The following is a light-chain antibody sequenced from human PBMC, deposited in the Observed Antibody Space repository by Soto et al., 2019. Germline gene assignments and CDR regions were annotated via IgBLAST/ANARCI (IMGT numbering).Light chain of an antibody. V-gene: IGLV2-14*01. CDR3: SSYTSSSTYV. CDR2: DVS. Sequence: QSALTQPASVSGSPGQSITISCTGTSSDVGGYNYVSWYQQHPGKAPKLMIYDVSNRPSGVSNRFSGSKSGNTASLTISGLQADYEAEYYCSSYTSSSTYVFGTGTKVTVL. CDR1: SSDVGGYNY. J-gene: IGLJ1*01.